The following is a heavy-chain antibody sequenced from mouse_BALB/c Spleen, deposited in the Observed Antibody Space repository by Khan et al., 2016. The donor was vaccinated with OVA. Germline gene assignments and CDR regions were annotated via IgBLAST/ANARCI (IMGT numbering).Heavy chain of an antibody. CDR3: ARYYWFAY. Sequence: EVQLVESGGGLVKPGGSLKLSCAASGFTFSNYAMSWVRQSQEKRLEWVASISSGDSTYYPDSVKGRFTISRDNARNILYLQMSSLRSEDTAMYDCARYYWFAYWGQGTLVTVSA. V-gene: IGHV5-6-5*01. CDR2: ISSGDST. D-gene: IGHD1-1*01. CDR1: GFTFSNYA. J-gene: IGHJ3*01.